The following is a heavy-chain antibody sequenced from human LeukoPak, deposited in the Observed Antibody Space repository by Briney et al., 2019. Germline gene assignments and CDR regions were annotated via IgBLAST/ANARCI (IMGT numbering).Heavy chain of an antibody. J-gene: IGHJ4*02. D-gene: IGHD2/OR15-2a*01. CDR2: LWADGNTA. CDR1: GFTFNIFG. CDR3: VKESTADATFHFDY. Sequence: PGRSLRLSCAASGFTFNIFGMHWVRQVPGNGLEWVAVLWADGNTAHYADSVKGRFTIPRDSSENTLYLQMNSLRSEDTAVYYCVKESTADATFHFDYWGQGTLVTVSS. V-gene: IGHV3-33*06.